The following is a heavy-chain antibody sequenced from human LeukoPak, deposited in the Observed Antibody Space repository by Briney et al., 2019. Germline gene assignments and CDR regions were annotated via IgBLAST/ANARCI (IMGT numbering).Heavy chain of an antibody. V-gene: IGHV1-2*02. CDR3: ARDLIEDYDSSGYYYVIYDY. Sequence: ASVKVSCKASGYTFTGYYMHWVRQAPGQGLEWMGWINPNSGGTNYAQKFQGRVTMARDTSISTAYMELSGLRSGDTAVYYCARDLIEDYDSSGYYYVIYDYWGQGTLVTVSS. CDR2: INPNSGGT. J-gene: IGHJ4*02. CDR1: GYTFTGYY. D-gene: IGHD3-22*01.